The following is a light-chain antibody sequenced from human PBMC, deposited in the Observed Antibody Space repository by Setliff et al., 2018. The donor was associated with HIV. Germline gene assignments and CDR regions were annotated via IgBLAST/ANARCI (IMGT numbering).Light chain of an antibody. V-gene: IGLV2-14*03. CDR1: RSDVGGYNY. CDR3: SSYTSTSTLCV. Sequence: QSVLTQAASVSGSPGQSITMSCTGTRSDVGGYNYVSWYQQHPGKAPKLMIYDVSNRPSGVSNRFSGSKSGNTAYLTISGLQAEDEADYYCSSYTSTSTLCVFGTGTKVTVL. J-gene: IGLJ1*01. CDR2: DVS.